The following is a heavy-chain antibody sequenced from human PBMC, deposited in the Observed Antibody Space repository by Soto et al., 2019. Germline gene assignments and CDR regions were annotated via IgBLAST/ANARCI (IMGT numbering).Heavy chain of an antibody. Sequence: GGSLRLSCAASGFTFSNAWMSWVRQAPGKGLEWVGRIKSKTDGGTTDYAAPVKGRFTISRDDSKNTLYLQMNSLKTEDTAVYYCTTKGPRIAAAGTRAFDIWGQGTMVTVSS. J-gene: IGHJ3*02. CDR1: GFTFSNAW. D-gene: IGHD6-13*01. CDR3: TTKGPRIAAAGTRAFDI. V-gene: IGHV3-15*01. CDR2: IKSKTDGGTT.